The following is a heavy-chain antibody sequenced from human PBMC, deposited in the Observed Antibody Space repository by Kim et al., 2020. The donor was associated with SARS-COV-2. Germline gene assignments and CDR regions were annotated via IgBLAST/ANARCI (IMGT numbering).Heavy chain of an antibody. CDR1: GFTFSSYA. CDR3: ARDSSGWY. V-gene: IGHV3-30*04. Sequence: GGSLRLSCAASGFTFSSYAMHWVSQAPGKGLEWVAVISYDGSNKYYADSVKGRFTISRDNSKNTLYLQMNSLRAEDTAVYYCARDSSGWYWGQGTLVTVSS. CDR2: ISYDGSNK. J-gene: IGHJ4*02. D-gene: IGHD6-19*01.